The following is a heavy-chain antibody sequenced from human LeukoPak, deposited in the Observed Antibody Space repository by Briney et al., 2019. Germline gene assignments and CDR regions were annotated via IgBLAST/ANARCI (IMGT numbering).Heavy chain of an antibody. CDR3: ARLPVRSGYHA. CDR2: IYDSGST. Sequence: NPSETLSLTCTVSGGSIRSSYYYWGWIRQPPGKGLEWIGSIYDSGSTYYNPSLKSRVTISVDTSKNQFSLKLNSVTAADTAVYYCARLPVRSGYHAWGQGTLVTVSS. V-gene: IGHV4-39*01. D-gene: IGHD3-3*01. J-gene: IGHJ5*02. CDR1: GGSIRSSYYY.